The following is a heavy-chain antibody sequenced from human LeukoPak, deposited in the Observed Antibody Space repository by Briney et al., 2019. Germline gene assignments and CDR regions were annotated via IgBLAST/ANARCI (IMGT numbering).Heavy chain of an antibody. J-gene: IGHJ3*02. CDR1: GYTFTSYW. D-gene: IGHD6-13*01. V-gene: IGHV5-51*01. Sequence: GESLKISCKGSGYTFTSYWIGWVRQMPGKGLEWMGIIYPGDSDTRYSPSFQGQVTISADKSISTAYLQWSSLKASDTATYYCAINARLIAAAGYDAFDIWGQGTMVTVSS. CDR2: IYPGDSDT. CDR3: AINARLIAAAGYDAFDI.